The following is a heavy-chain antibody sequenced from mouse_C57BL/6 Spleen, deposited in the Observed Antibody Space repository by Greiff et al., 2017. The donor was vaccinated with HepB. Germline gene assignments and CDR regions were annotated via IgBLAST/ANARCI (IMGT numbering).Heavy chain of an antibody. CDR2: ISSGSSTI. CDR3: ARRDYGSSYAMDY. V-gene: IGHV5-17*01. CDR1: GFTFSDYG. Sequence: EVQLQESGGGLVKPGGSLKLSCAASGFTFSDYGMHWVRQAPEKGLEWVAYISSGSSTIYYADTVKGRFTISRDNAKNTQFLQMTSLRSEDTAMYYCARRDYGSSYAMDYWGQGTSVTVSS. J-gene: IGHJ4*01. D-gene: IGHD1-1*01.